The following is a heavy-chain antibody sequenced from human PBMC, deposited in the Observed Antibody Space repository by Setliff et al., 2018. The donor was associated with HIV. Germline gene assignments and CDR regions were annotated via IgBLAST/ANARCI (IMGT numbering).Heavy chain of an antibody. D-gene: IGHD3-3*01. V-gene: IGHV4-61*10. CDR3: ARGVNFDY. J-gene: IGHJ4*02. CDR2: IYIYNSGST. Sequence: SETLSLTCSVSGDSISSGSYYWSWIRLPAGKGLEWIGYIYIYNSGSTNYNPSLTSRVTISVDTSRNQFSLKLTSVTAADTAIYYCARGVNFDYWGQGTQVTVSS. CDR1: GDSISSGSYY.